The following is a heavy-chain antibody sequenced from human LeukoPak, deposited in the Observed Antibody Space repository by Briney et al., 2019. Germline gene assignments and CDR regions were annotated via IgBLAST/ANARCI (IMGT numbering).Heavy chain of an antibody. D-gene: IGHD1-20*01. CDR3: ARVNWNDLGYYFDY. Sequence: GGSLRLSCAASGFTFSSYSMKWVRQAPGKGLEWVSSVSTSSILYYADSVKGRFTISRDNAKNSLYLQMNSLRAVDTAVYYCARVNWNDLGYYFDYWGQGTLVTVSS. V-gene: IGHV3-21*06. CDR2: VSTSSIL. CDR1: GFTFSSYS. J-gene: IGHJ4*02.